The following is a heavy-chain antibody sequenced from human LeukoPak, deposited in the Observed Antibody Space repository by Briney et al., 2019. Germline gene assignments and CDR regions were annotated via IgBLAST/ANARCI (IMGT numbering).Heavy chain of an antibody. CDR1: GYTLTELS. CDR2: FDPEDGET. J-gene: IGHJ5*02. V-gene: IGHV1-24*01. D-gene: IGHD3-3*01. CDR3: ATDRRTIFGVVILQGWFDP. Sequence: ASVKVSCKVSGYTLTELSMHWVRQAPGKGLEWMGGFDPEDGETIYAQKFQGRVTMTEDTSTDTAYKELSSLRSEDTAVYYCATDRRTIFGVVILQGWFDPWGQGTLVTVSS.